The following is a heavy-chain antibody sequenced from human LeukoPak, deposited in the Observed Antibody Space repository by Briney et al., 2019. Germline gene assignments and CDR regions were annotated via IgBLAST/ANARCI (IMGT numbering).Heavy chain of an antibody. J-gene: IGHJ4*02. V-gene: IGHV4-59*11. CDR1: GGSISSHY. Sequence: PSETLSLTCTVSGGSISSHYWSWIRQPPGKGLKWIGYIYYSGSTNYNPSLKSRVTISVDTSKNQFSLKLSFVTAADTAVYYCARDYYDSSGYHVLGYWGPGTLVTVSS. D-gene: IGHD3-22*01. CDR3: ARDYYDSSGYHVLGY. CDR2: IYYSGST.